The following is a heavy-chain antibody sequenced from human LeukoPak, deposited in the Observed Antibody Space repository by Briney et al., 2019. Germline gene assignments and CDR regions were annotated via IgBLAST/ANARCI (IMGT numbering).Heavy chain of an antibody. J-gene: IGHJ4*02. CDR1: GYTFNGYY. CDR3: ATPGGDSSGYSYDY. CDR2: INPNNGGT. D-gene: IGHD3-22*01. Sequence: ASVKVSCKASGYTFNGYYIHWVRQAPGQGLEWXXXINPNNGGTNYAQKFQGRVTMTRDTSISTAYMELSTLRFGDTAVYYCATPGGDSSGYSYDYWGQGTLVTVSS. V-gene: IGHV1-2*02.